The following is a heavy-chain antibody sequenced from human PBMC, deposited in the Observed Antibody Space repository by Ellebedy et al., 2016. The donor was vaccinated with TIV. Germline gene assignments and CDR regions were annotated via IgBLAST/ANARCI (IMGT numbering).Heavy chain of an antibody. CDR2: FSYRGYT. J-gene: IGHJ4*02. CDR1: GGSISSTNFY. D-gene: IGHD3-10*01. Sequence: PSETLSLTCTVSGGSISSTNFYWGWVRQPPGKGLEWIGSFSYRGYTYYTPSLKIRVTVSGDTSKNQFSLRLSSVNAADTAVYYCARQPPLNVMVRGVLYFDYWGQGTLVTVSS. CDR3: ARQPPLNVMVRGVLYFDY. V-gene: IGHV4-39*01.